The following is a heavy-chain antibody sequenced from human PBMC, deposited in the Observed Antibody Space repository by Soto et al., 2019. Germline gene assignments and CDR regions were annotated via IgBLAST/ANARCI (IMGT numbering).Heavy chain of an antibody. CDR2: ISSSSSYI. J-gene: IGHJ4*02. CDR3: ARDLQAYSSYTFDY. V-gene: IGHV3-21*01. D-gene: IGHD6-6*01. CDR1: GFTFSSYS. Sequence: KAGGSLRLSCAASGFTFSSYSMNWVRQAPGKGLEWVSSISSSSSYIYYADSVKGRFTISRDNAKNSLYLQMNSLRAEDTAVYYCARDLQAYSSYTFDYWGQGTLVTVSS.